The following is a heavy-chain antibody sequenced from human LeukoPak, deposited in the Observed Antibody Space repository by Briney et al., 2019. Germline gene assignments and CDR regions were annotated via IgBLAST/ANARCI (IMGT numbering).Heavy chain of an antibody. CDR1: GGSISIYY. J-gene: IGHJ4*02. V-gene: IGHV4-59*08. D-gene: IGHD6-6*01. CDR2: FHYSGST. Sequence: PSETLSLTCTVSGGSISIYYWSWVRQPPGKGLEWIGYFHYSGSTNYNPSLKSRVTISVDTSKNQFSLKLSSVTAADTAVYYCARLVDSSSRLYYYDYWGQGTLVTVSS. CDR3: ARLVDSSSRLYYYDY.